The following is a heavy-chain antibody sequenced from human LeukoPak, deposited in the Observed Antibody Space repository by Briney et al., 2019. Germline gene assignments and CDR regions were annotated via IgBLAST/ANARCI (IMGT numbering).Heavy chain of an antibody. D-gene: IGHD3-9*01. V-gene: IGHV4-59*02. CDR1: GGFVSSYY. Sequence: PSETLSLTCAVSGGFVSSYYWSWVRQSPGKGLEWIGYIYYSGSPKYNPSLKSRVTMSADTSRNQVSLILSSVTAADTAVYYCARTFGILSGYQFHYYGMDVWGLGTTVTVSS. CDR3: ARTFGILSGYQFHYYGMDV. CDR2: IYYSGSP. J-gene: IGHJ6*02.